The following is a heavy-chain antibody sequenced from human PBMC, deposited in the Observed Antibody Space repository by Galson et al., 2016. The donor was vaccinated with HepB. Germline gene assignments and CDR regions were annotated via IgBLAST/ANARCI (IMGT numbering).Heavy chain of an antibody. Sequence: ASGLNFGIDSMNWVRRAPGKGLEWIAYITSDSTNIQYADSVKGRFTISRDNAERSVYLQMNSLKVEDTAVYFCARDREYVFDIWGQGTEVTVSS. CDR1: GLNFGIDS. V-gene: IGHV3-48*01. J-gene: IGHJ3*02. D-gene: IGHD2/OR15-2a*01. CDR2: ITSDSTNI. CDR3: ARDREYVFDI.